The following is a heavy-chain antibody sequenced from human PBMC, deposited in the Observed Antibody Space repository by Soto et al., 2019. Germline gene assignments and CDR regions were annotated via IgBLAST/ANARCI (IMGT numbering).Heavy chain of an antibody. CDR1: GGTFSSYT. V-gene: IGHV1-69*08. J-gene: IGHJ5*02. D-gene: IGHD3-10*01. CDR3: ARDLGMTMGRGVPRYNWFDP. Sequence: QVQLVQSGAEVKKPGSSVKVSCKASGGTFSSYTISWVRQAPGQGLEWMGRIIPILGIANYAQKFQGRVTITADKSTSTAYMELSSLRSEDTAVYYCARDLGMTMGRGVPRYNWFDPWGQGTLVTVSS. CDR2: IIPILGIA.